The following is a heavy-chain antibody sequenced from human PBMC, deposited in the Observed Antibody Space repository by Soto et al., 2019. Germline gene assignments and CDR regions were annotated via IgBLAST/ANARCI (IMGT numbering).Heavy chain of an antibody. CDR3: AHSRCGGDCLQSYSSHYYYGMDV. Sequence: QITLKESGPTLVRPTQTLTLTCTFSGFSLSTSGVGVGWIRQPPGKALEWLALIYWDDDKRYSTSLKSRLTITTDTSKNPVVLTMANMDPVDTATYYCAHSRCGGDCLQSYSSHYYYGMDVWGQGTTVTVSS. J-gene: IGHJ6*02. CDR2: IYWDDDK. V-gene: IGHV2-5*02. CDR1: GFSLSTSGVG. D-gene: IGHD2-21*02.